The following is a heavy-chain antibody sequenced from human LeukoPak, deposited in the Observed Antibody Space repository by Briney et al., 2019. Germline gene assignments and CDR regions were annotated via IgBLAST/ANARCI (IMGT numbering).Heavy chain of an antibody. CDR1: GYTFTSYG. V-gene: IGHV1-18*01. CDR2: ISAYNGDT. Sequence: ASVKLSCKASGYTFTSYGISWVRQAPGQGLEWMGWISAYNGDTDYAQKLQGRVTMTTDTSTSTTYMELRSLRSDDTAVYYCARGGSGSYYVDYWGQGTLVTVSS. D-gene: IGHD1-26*01. CDR3: ARGGSGSYYVDY. J-gene: IGHJ4*02.